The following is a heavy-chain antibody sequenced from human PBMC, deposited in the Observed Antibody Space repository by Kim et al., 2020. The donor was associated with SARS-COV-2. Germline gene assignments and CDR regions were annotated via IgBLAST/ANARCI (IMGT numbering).Heavy chain of an antibody. J-gene: IGHJ6*02. CDR2: IYPGDSDT. Sequence: GESLKISCKGSGYSFTSYWIGWVRQMPGKGLEWMGIIYPGDSDTRYSPSFQGQVTISADKSISTAYLQWSSLKASDTAMYYCASRNCSGGSCPSQNYYYYGMDVWGRGTTVTVSS. D-gene: IGHD2-15*01. V-gene: IGHV5-51*01. CDR1: GYSFTSYW. CDR3: ASRNCSGGSCPSQNYYYYGMDV.